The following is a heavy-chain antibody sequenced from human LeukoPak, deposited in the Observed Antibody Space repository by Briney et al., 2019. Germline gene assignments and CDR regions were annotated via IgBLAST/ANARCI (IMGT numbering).Heavy chain of an antibody. CDR1: GDSISSGGYS. CDR2: IYHNGST. J-gene: IGHJ4*02. D-gene: IGHD1-7*01. V-gene: IGHV4-30-2*01. Sequence: SQTLSLTCAVSGDSISSGGYSWSRIRQPPGKGLERIGYIYHNGSTYYNPSLQSRVTISVDRSKNQFSLKLSSVTAADTAVYYCARDTGTMVDYWGQGTLVTVSS. CDR3: ARDTGTMVDY.